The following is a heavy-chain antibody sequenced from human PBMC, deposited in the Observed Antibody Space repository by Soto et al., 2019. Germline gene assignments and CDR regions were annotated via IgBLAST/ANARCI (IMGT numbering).Heavy chain of an antibody. Sequence: QVLLQESGPGLVKPSETLSLTCTVSGASITSYFLNWIRQAPGKGLEGIGYMYFNESTNYNPSLKSRVMMSLDTSKSLFSLKLNSVTAADTAIYYCARDHKEAFDIWGQGTLVTVSS. CDR1: GASITSYF. V-gene: IGHV4-59*01. CDR2: MYFNEST. CDR3: ARDHKEAFDI. J-gene: IGHJ3*02.